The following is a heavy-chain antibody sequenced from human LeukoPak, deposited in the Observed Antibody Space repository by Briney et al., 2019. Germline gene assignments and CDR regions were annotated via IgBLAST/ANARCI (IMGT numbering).Heavy chain of an antibody. D-gene: IGHD1-26*01. CDR1: GGSISSSNW. J-gene: IGHJ4*02. V-gene: IGHV4-4*02. Sequence: PSGTLSLTCAVSGGSISSSNWWSWVRQPPGKGLEWIGSIYYSGSTYYNPSLKSRVTISVDTSKNQFSLKLSSVTAADTAVYYCAREREEWEPHPFDYWGQGTLVTVSS. CDR3: AREREEWEPHPFDY. CDR2: IYYSGST.